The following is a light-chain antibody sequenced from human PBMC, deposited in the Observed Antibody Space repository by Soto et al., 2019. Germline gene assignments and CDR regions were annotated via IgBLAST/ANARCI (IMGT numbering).Light chain of an antibody. CDR2: DAS. CDR1: QSVSNY. Sequence: EIVLTQTPATLSLSPGERATLSCRASQSVSNYLAWYQQKHGQAPRLLIYDASNRATGIPARFSGSGSGTDFTLTISSLEPEDFAVYYCQPRSNWPLLTFGGGTKVEIK. V-gene: IGKV3-11*01. J-gene: IGKJ4*01. CDR3: QPRSNWPLLT.